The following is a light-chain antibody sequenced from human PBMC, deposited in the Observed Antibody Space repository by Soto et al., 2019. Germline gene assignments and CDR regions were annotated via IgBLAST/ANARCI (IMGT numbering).Light chain of an antibody. Sequence: EIVMTQSPATLSVSPGETVTLSCRASQSVNSNLAWYQQKPGQAPRLLIYGTSSRATGIPDRFSGSGSGTDFTLTISRLEPEDFAVYYCQQFETFGPGTKVDIK. J-gene: IGKJ1*01. CDR1: QSVNSN. V-gene: IGKV3-20*01. CDR2: GTS. CDR3: QQFET.